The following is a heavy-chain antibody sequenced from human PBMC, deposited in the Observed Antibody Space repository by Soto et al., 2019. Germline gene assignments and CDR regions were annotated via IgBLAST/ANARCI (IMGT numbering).Heavy chain of an antibody. CDR3: ARHQDYYDNSGYFDY. D-gene: IGHD3-22*01. V-gene: IGHV4-39*01. Sequence: SETLSLTCTVSGGSINNKSYYWGWILQPPGKGLEWIGSIYYSGSTYYNPSLKSRVTISVDTSKNQFSLKLSSLTAADTAVYYCARHQDYYDNSGYFDYWGQGTLVTVSS. CDR1: GGSINNKSYY. CDR2: IYYSGST. J-gene: IGHJ4*02.